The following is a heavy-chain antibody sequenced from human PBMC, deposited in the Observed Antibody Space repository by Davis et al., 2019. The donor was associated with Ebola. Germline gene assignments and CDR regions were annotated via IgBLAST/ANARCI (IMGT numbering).Heavy chain of an antibody. CDR2: ISGSGGST. V-gene: IGHV3-23*01. CDR1: GFTFSSYA. D-gene: IGHD4-17*01. CDR3: AKYYGGALHWLSAGFDY. J-gene: IGHJ4*02. Sequence: PGGSLRLSCAASGFTFSSYAMSWVRQAPGKGLEWVSAISGSGGSTYYADSVKGRFTISRDNSKNTLYLQMNSLRAEDTAVYYCAKYYGGALHWLSAGFDYWGQGTLVTVSS.